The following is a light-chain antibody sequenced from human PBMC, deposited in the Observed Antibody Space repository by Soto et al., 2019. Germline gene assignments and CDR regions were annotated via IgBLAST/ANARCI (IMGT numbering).Light chain of an antibody. V-gene: IGLV2-14*01. CDR2: EVT. J-gene: IGLJ1*01. CDR3: NSYTTSSTYL. Sequence: QSVLTQPASVSGSPGQSITISCTGTSSDVGAYYYVSWYQHHPGRAPQLMIYEVTNRPSGVSNRFSGSKSGNTASLTISGLQAEDEADYYCNSYTTSSTYLFGTGTKVTVL. CDR1: SSDVGAYYY.